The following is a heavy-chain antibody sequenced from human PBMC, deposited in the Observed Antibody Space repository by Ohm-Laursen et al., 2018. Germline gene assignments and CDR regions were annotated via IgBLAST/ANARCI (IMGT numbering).Heavy chain of an antibody. CDR1: GFTVGNNY. V-gene: IGHV3-66*01. CDR2: IYSGGST. J-gene: IGHJ4*02. Sequence: SLRLSCAASGFTVGNNYLSWVRQAPGKGLEWVSFIYSGGSTYYADPVKGRFTISRDNSKNTLYLQMNSLRAEDTAVYYCARGPSGTATIGRGQGTLVTVSS. D-gene: IGHD5-24*01. CDR3: ARGPSGTATIG.